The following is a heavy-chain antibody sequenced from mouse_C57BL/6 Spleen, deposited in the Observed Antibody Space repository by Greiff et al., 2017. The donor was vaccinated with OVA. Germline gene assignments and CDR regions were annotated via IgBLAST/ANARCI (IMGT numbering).Heavy chain of an antibody. CDR3: AREDPRLLPHPWFAY. CDR1: GYTFTDHT. CDR2: IYPRDGST. J-gene: IGHJ3*01. V-gene: IGHV1-78*01. D-gene: IGHD2-12*01. Sequence: VQLQQSDAELVKPGASVKISCKVSGYTFTDHTIHWMKQRPEQGLEWIGYIYPRDGSTKYNEKFKGKATLTADKSSSTAYMQLNSLTSEDSAVYCCAREDPRLLPHPWFAYWGQGTLVTVSA.